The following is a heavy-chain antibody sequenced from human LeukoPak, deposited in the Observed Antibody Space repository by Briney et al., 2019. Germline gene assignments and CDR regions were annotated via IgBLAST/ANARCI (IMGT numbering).Heavy chain of an antibody. CDR2: IYHSGSP. CDR1: GGSISSNNW. J-gene: IGHJ4*02. Sequence: SETLSLTCAVSGGSISSNNWWGWVRQPPGKGLEWIGEIYHSGSPNYNPSLKSRVTISVDKSRNHFSLNLSSVTAADTAVYYCARGLYNWNPTYFDYWGQGTLVTVSS. CDR3: ARGLYNWNPTYFDY. V-gene: IGHV4-4*02. D-gene: IGHD1-20*01.